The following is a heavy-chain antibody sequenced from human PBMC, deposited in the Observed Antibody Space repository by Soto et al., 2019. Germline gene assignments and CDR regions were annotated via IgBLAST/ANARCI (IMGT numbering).Heavy chain of an antibody. J-gene: IGHJ4*02. Sequence: QVQLQESGPGLVKPSETLSLNCTVSGGPISSYYWSWIRQSPGKGLEWIGYIYYSGSTNYNPSLKDRVTHSVDTSKNHFSLALSSVAAADTAVYYCARGSSGWPPRLAYCGQGTLVIVSS. CDR3: ARGSSGWPPRLAY. CDR2: IYYSGST. V-gene: IGHV4-59*01. D-gene: IGHD6-19*01. CDR1: GGPISSYY.